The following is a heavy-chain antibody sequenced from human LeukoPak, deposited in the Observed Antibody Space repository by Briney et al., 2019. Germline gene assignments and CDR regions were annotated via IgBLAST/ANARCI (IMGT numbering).Heavy chain of an antibody. J-gene: IGHJ4*02. CDR1: GYTFTSYD. D-gene: IGHD3-10*01. CDR2: MNPNSGNT. V-gene: IGHV1-8*01. CDR3: ATDTSPDITMVRGVMNY. Sequence: GASVKVSCKASGYTFTSYDINWVRQATGQGLEWMGWMNPNSGNTGYAQKFQGRVTMTRNTSISTAYMELSSLRSEDTAVYYCATDTSPDITMVRGVMNYWGQGTLVTVSS.